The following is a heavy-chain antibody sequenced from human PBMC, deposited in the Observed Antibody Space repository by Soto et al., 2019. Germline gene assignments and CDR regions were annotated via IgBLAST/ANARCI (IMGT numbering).Heavy chain of an antibody. D-gene: IGHD7-27*01. Sequence: EVQLVESGGGVVQPGGSLRLSCVASGFTFDDYIMHWVRRAPGKGMEWLCHISWDGDNTYYADSVKGRFAVSRDNSKNALYVQMSSQISEDTALYYITRGLGSFYYYDSDFWRQVTTVTVAS. CDR1: GFTFDDYI. CDR2: ISWDGDNT. J-gene: IGHJ6*02. V-gene: IGHV3-43*01. CDR3: TRGLGSFYYYDSDF.